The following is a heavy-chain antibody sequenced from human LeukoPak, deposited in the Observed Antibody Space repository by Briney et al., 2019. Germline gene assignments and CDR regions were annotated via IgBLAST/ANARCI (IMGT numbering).Heavy chain of an antibody. CDR2: INHSGST. V-gene: IGHV4-34*01. Sequence: SETLSLTCAVYGGSFSGYYWSWIRQPPGKGLEWIGEINHSGSTNYNPSLRSRVTISVDTSKNQFSLKLSSVTAADTAVYYCASRADSSGYYYFDYWGQGTLVTVSS. CDR1: GGSFSGYY. CDR3: ASRADSSGYYYFDY. D-gene: IGHD3-22*01. J-gene: IGHJ4*02.